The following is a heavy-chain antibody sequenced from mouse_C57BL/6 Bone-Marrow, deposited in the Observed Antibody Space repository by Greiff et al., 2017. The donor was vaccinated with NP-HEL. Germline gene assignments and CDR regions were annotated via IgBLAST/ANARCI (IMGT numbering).Heavy chain of an antibody. CDR1: GFTFSSYG. V-gene: IGHV5-6*02. CDR2: ISSGGSYT. Sequence: EVKLVESGGDLVKPGGSLKLSCAASGFTFSSYGMSWVRQTPDKRLEWVATISSGGSYTYYPDSVKGRFTISRDNAKNTLYLQMSSLKSEDTAMYYCARHPPISWGQGTTLTVSS. CDR3: ARHPPIS. J-gene: IGHJ2*01.